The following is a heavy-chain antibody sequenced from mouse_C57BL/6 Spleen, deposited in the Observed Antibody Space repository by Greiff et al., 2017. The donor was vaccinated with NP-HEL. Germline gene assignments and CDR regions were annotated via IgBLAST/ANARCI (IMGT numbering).Heavy chain of an antibody. CDR2: INPNNGGT. V-gene: IGHV1-18*01. D-gene: IGHD2-1*01. CDR3: ARWGYYGNYVGYFDV. Sequence: EVQLQQSGPELVKPGASVKIPCKASGYTFTDYNMDWVKQSHGKSLEWIGDINPNNGGTIYNQKFKGKATLTVDKSSSPAYMELRSLTSEDTAVYYCARWGYYGNYVGYFDVWGTGTTVTVSS. CDR1: GYTFTDYN. J-gene: IGHJ1*03.